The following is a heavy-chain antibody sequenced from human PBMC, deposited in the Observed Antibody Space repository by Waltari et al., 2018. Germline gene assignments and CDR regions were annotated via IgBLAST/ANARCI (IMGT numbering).Heavy chain of an antibody. CDR2: IYYSGTT. V-gene: IGHV4-39*07. Sequence: QLQLQDSGPGLVKPSETLSLTCTISGGSISSSRYYWGWIRQPPGKGLEWSGSIYYSGTTYYNPSLKSRVTISVETSKNQFSRKLSSVTAADTAVYYCARPYGDIGPAWGQGTLVTVSS. J-gene: IGHJ5*02. CDR3: ARPYGDIGPA. CDR1: GGSISSSRYY. D-gene: IGHD2-15*01.